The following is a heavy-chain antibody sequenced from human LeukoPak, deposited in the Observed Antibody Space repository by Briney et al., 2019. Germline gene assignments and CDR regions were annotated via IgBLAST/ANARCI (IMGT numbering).Heavy chain of an antibody. Sequence: PGGSLRLSCAASGFTFSSYAMSWVRQAPGKGLEWVSAISGSGGSTYYADSVKGRFTISRDNSKNTVYLQMNSLRAEDTAVYYCAKDPRTYSSGWYVLSYFDYWGQGTLVTVSS. CDR2: ISGSGGST. D-gene: IGHD6-19*01. V-gene: IGHV3-23*01. CDR1: GFTFSSYA. J-gene: IGHJ4*02. CDR3: AKDPRTYSSGWYVLSYFDY.